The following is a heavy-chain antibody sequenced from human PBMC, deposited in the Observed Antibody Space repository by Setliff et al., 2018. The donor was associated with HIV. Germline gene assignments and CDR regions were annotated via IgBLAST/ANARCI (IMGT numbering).Heavy chain of an antibody. V-gene: IGHV4-28*01. CDR1: GYSISSSNW. D-gene: IGHD3-22*01. J-gene: IGHJ5*02. CDR3: ASRVYYYDSNNFLREEGFDP. CDR2: IYHNGNT. Sequence: SETLSLTCAVSGYSISSSNWWAWFRQPPGKGLEWIGYIYHNGNTNYNPSLRSRVTMSIDTSKNQFFLKLSSVTAADTAVYYCASRVYYYDSNNFLREEGFDPWGQGTLVTVSS.